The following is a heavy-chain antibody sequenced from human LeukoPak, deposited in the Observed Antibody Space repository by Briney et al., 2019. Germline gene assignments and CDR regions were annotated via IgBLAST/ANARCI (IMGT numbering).Heavy chain of an antibody. D-gene: IGHD1-14*01. V-gene: IGHV3-48*03. CDR3: AKEAERAPG. Sequence: PGGSLRLFCAASRYTFSSYEMNWVRQAPGKGLEWVSYISSSGSTIYYADSVKGRFTISRDNAKNSLYLQMNSLRAEDTAVYYCAKEAERAPGWGQGTLVTVSS. CDR2: ISSSGSTI. J-gene: IGHJ4*02. CDR1: RYTFSSYE.